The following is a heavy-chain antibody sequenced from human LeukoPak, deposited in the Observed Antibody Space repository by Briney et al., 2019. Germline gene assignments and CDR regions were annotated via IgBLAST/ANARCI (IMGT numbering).Heavy chain of an antibody. CDR2: VDYSGGT. Sequence: PSETLSLTCTVSGDSFSSVTDYWAWIRQPPGKGLEWIASVDYSGGTYYNPSLESRVAISVDTSKNQFSLKLSSVTAADTAVYYCARARGSGSYYIDYWGQGTLDTVSS. D-gene: IGHD3-10*01. J-gene: IGHJ4*02. V-gene: IGHV4-39*07. CDR3: ARARGSGSYYIDY. CDR1: GDSFSSVTDY.